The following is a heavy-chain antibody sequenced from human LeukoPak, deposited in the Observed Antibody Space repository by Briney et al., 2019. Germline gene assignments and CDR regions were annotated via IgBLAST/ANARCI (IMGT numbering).Heavy chain of an antibody. CDR3: ARYCSGVSCYSGYDY. Sequence: GGSLRLSCAASGFTFSTYAMHWVRQTPGKGLEYVSAISTNGGGTYYANSVKGRFTISRDNSKNTLYLQMGSLRAENMAVYYCARYCSGVSCYSGYDYWGQGTLVTVSS. CDR1: GFTFSTYA. J-gene: IGHJ4*02. D-gene: IGHD2-15*01. CDR2: ISTNGGGT. V-gene: IGHV3-64*01.